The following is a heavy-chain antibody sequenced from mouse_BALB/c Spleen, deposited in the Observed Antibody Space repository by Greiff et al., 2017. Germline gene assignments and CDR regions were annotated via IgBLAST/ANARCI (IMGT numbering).Heavy chain of an antibody. CDR1: GFTFSSYA. CDR3: ARVLQDYAMDY. J-gene: IGHJ4*01. Sequence: EVQGVESGGGLVKPGGSLKLSCAASGFTFSSYAMSWVRQSPEKRLEWVAEISSGGSYTYYPDTVTGRFTISRDNAKNTLYLEMSSLRSEDTAMYYCARVLQDYAMDYWGQGTSVTVSS. V-gene: IGHV5-9-4*01. D-gene: IGHD2-14*01. CDR2: ISSGGSYT.